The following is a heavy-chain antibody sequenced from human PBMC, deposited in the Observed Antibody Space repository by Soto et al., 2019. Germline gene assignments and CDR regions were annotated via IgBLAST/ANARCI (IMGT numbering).Heavy chain of an antibody. CDR1: GFTFSSYA. V-gene: IGHV3-23*01. J-gene: IGHJ4*02. CDR3: AKRFPALWFGDPSGDY. Sequence: GGSLRLSCAASGFTFSSYAMSWVRQAPGKGLEWVSAISGSGGSTYYADSVKGRFTISRDNSKNTLYLQMNSLRAEDTAVYYCAKRFPALWFGDPSGDYWGQGTLVTVSS. D-gene: IGHD3-10*01. CDR2: ISGSGGST.